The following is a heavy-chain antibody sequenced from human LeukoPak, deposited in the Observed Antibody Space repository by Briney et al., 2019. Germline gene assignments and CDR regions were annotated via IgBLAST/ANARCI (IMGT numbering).Heavy chain of an antibody. V-gene: IGHV1-18*01. CDR2: ISTYNGNT. J-gene: IGHJ4*02. D-gene: IGHD3-22*01. Sequence: ASVKVSCKAANYTFTTYGITGVRQAPGQGLEWMGWISTYNGNTNYAQKFQGRVTMTTDTSTSTAYTELRSLRSDDTAVYYCARGHPNPWLERSYYFDYWGQGTLVTVSS. CDR1: NYTFTTYG. CDR3: ARGHPNPWLERSYYFDY.